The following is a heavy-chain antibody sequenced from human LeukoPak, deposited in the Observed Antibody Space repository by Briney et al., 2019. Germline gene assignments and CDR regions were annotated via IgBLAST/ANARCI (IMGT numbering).Heavy chain of an antibody. J-gene: IGHJ4*02. CDR3: AKDLAEMATIIDY. Sequence: GGSLRLSCAASGFTFSSYAMSWVRQPPRKGLEWGRAMSGSSGRTSYAITGNGRFTISRDNSQPTLYLQMNSLRAEDTAVYYCAKDLAEMATIIDYWGQGTLVTVSS. V-gene: IGHV3-23*01. D-gene: IGHD5-24*01. CDR2: MSGSSGRT. CDR1: GFTFSSYA.